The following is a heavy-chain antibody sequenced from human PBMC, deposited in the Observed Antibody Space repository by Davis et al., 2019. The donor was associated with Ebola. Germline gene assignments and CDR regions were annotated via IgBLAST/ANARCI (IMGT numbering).Heavy chain of an antibody. CDR3: ARDEGPAAMRDNWFDP. D-gene: IGHD2-2*01. Sequence: SETLSLTCTVSGGSISSYYWSWIRQPPGKGLEWIGYIYYSGSTNYNPSLKSRVTISVDTSKNQFSLKVSSVTAADTAVYYCARDEGPAAMRDNWFDPWGQGTLVTVSS. V-gene: IGHV4-59*12. J-gene: IGHJ5*02. CDR1: GGSISSYY. CDR2: IYYSGST.